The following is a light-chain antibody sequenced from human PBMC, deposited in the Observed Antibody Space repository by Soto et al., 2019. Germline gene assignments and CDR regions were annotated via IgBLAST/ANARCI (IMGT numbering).Light chain of an antibody. CDR1: QSVSTN. CDR3: HQYTNRPPWT. J-gene: IGKJ1*01. Sequence: EIVMTQSPATLSGSPGERATLSCRASQSVSTNLAWYQQKPGQAPRLLIYGASTRATGIPARFSGSGSGTEFTLTISSRQSDDFAVYYCHQYTNRPPWTVGQGTKV. V-gene: IGKV3-15*01. CDR2: GAS.